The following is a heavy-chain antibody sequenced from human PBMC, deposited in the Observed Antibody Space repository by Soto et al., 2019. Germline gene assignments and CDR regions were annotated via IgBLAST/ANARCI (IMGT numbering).Heavy chain of an antibody. Sequence: GGSLRLSCAASGFTFSNHAMSWVRQAPGKGLEWVSGIGGSGRNTYYADSVKGRFTISRDNSQNALFLQMNSLRAEDTAEYYCARVLRYFDTPYGMDVWGQGTTVTVSS. CDR1: GFTFSNHA. CDR3: ARVLRYFDTPYGMDV. D-gene: IGHD3-9*01. CDR2: IGGSGRNT. V-gene: IGHV3-23*01. J-gene: IGHJ6*02.